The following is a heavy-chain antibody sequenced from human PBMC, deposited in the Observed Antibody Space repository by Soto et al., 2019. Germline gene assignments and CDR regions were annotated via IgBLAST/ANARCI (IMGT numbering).Heavy chain of an antibody. V-gene: IGHV4-39*01. Sequence: PSETLSLTCTVSGGSISSSSYYWGWIRQPPGKGLEWIGSIYYSGSTYYNPSLKSRVTISVDTSKNQFSLKLSSVTAADTAVYYCARQHYDFWSGFDYWGQGTLVTVSS. D-gene: IGHD3-3*01. CDR2: IYYSGST. CDR1: GGSISSSSYY. J-gene: IGHJ4*02. CDR3: ARQHYDFWSGFDY.